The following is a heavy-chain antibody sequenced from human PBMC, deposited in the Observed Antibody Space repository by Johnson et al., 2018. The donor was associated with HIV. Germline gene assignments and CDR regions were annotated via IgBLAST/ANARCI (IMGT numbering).Heavy chain of an antibody. CDR1: GFTFSDYY. CDR2: ISYDGSNK. J-gene: IGHJ3*02. D-gene: IGHD5-24*01. CDR3: ARNRWIGLDAFDI. V-gene: IGHV3-30-3*01. Sequence: VQLVESGGGVVKPGRSLRLSCAASGFTFSDYYMSWIRQAPGKGLEWVAVISYDGSNKYYADSVKGRFTISRDNAKNSLYLQMNSLRAEDTAVYHRARNRWIGLDAFDIWGQGTVVTVSS.